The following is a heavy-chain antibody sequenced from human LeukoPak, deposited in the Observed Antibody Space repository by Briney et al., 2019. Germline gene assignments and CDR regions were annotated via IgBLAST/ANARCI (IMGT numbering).Heavy chain of an antibody. J-gene: IGHJ4*02. D-gene: IGHD6-19*01. CDR2: IYVDDSDT. Sequence: GESLKISCKTSGYRFTDYWIGWVRQMPGKGLEWMGNIYVDDSDTRYSPSFQGQVTISADKSINTAYLQWSSLKASDTAMYYCARQAVAGFPYFDYWGQGTLVTVSS. CDR1: GYRFTDYW. V-gene: IGHV5-51*01. CDR3: ARQAVAGFPYFDY.